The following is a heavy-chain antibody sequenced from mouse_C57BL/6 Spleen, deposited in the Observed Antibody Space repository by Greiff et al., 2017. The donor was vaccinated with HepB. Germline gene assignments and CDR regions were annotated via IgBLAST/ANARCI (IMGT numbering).Heavy chain of an antibody. D-gene: IGHD1-1*01. Sequence: VQLQQSGADLARPGASVKMSCKASGYTFTSYTMHWVKQRPGQGLEWIGYINPSSGYTKYNQKFKDKATLTADKSSSTAYMQLSSLTSEDSAVYYCARMDDGSSWYFDVWGTGTTVTVSS. CDR3: ARMDDGSSWYFDV. V-gene: IGHV1-4*01. J-gene: IGHJ1*03. CDR1: GYTFTSYT. CDR2: INPSSGYT.